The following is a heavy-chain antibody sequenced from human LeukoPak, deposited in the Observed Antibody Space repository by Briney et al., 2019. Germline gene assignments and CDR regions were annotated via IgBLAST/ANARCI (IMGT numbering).Heavy chain of an antibody. D-gene: IGHD1-14*01. V-gene: IGHV3-72*01. CDR2: SRNKANSYTT. CDR3: ARAEVGTTLD. J-gene: IGHJ4*02. CDR1: GLTFSNAY. Sequence: GGSLRLSCAASGLTFSNAYMTWVRQPPGKGLEWVGRSRNKANSYTTEYAASVKGRFAISRGDSKNSLYLQMNSLKTEDTAVYYCARAEVGTTLDWGQGTLVTVSS.